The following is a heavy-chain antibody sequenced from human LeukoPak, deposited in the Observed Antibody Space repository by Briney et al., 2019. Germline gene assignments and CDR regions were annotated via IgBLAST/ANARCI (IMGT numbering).Heavy chain of an antibody. D-gene: IGHD3-3*01. Sequence: GGSLRLSCAASGFTFRSYWMHWVRQAPGKGLVWVSRINSDGSSTTYADSVKGRFNISRDNAKNTLYLQMSSLRAEDTAVYYCARGFGVVIRRDDYYYYMDVWGKGTTVTVSS. V-gene: IGHV3-74*01. CDR2: INSDGSST. CDR1: GFTFRSYW. J-gene: IGHJ6*03. CDR3: ARGFGVVIRRDDYYYYMDV.